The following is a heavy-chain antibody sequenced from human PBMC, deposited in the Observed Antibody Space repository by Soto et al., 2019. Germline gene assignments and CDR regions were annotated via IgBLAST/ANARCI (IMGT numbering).Heavy chain of an antibody. J-gene: IGHJ6*02. CDR2: IWYDGSNK. Sequence: QVQLVESGGGVVQPGRSLRLSCAASGFTFSSYGMHWVRQAPGKGLEWVAVIWYDGSNKYYADSVKGRFTISRDNSKNTLYLQMNSLRAEDTAVYYCAREPRPRFYGSGSYVYYGMDVWGQGTTVTVSS. D-gene: IGHD3-10*01. CDR1: GFTFSSYG. V-gene: IGHV3-33*01. CDR3: AREPRPRFYGSGSYVYYGMDV.